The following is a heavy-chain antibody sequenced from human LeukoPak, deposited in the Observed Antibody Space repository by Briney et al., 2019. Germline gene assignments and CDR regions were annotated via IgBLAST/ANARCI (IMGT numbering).Heavy chain of an antibody. CDR3: ARDLTGNLDY. Sequence: PSETLSLTCTVSGGSISNYYWSWIRQPPGKGLEWIGYVFYTGSTNYNPSLKSRVTMSVDTSKNQFSLKLSSVTAADTAVYYCARDLTGNLDYWDQGALVTVSS. D-gene: IGHD1-14*01. J-gene: IGHJ4*02. CDR2: VFYTGST. V-gene: IGHV4-59*01. CDR1: GGSISNYY.